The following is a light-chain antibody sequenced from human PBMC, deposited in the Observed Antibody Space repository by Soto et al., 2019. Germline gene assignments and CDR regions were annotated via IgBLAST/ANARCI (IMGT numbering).Light chain of an antibody. Sequence: QSVLTQPASVSGSPGQSITISCTGSTSDVGGFNYVSWYQHHPGKAPKIMIYEVSYRPSGVSNRFSGSKSGNTASLTISGLQAEDEADYYCSSHTSISTYVFGTGTKVT. CDR2: EVS. CDR1: TSDVGGFNY. J-gene: IGLJ1*01. V-gene: IGLV2-14*01. CDR3: SSHTSISTYV.